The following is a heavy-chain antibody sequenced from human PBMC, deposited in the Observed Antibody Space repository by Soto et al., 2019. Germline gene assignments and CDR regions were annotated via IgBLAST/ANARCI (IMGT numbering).Heavy chain of an antibody. D-gene: IGHD6-6*01. J-gene: IGHJ4*02. Sequence: GSLRLSCAASGFTFSSYWMSWVRQAPGKGLEWVANIKQDGSEKYYVDSVKGRFTISRDNAKNSLYLQMNSLRAEDTAVYYCASGGFIVYQLVGSFDYWGQGTLVTVSS. V-gene: IGHV3-7*01. CDR2: IKQDGSEK. CDR3: ASGGFIVYQLVGSFDY. CDR1: GFTFSSYW.